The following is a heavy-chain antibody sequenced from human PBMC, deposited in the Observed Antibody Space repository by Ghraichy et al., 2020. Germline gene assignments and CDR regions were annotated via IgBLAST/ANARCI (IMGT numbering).Heavy chain of an antibody. D-gene: IGHD6-19*01. J-gene: IGHJ4*02. V-gene: IGHV3-48*02. Sequence: GGSLRLSCAASGFTFGSYSMNWVRQAPGKGLEWVLYITGSSSSIDYADSVKGRFTISRDNAKNSLYLQMNSLRDDDTAVYYCARGVHSSGWLIDHWGQGTLVTVSS. CDR1: GFTFGSYS. CDR3: ARGVHSSGWLIDH. CDR2: ITGSSSSI.